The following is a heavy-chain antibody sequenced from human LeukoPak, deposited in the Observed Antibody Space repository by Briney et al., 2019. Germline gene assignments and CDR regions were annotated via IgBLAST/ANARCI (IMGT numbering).Heavy chain of an antibody. V-gene: IGHV1-24*01. D-gene: IGHD1-1*01. CDR3: AKYNWNSHDAFDI. Sequence: ASVKVSCKVSGYTLTKLSMHWVRQAPGKGLEWMAGFDPEDDETIYAQKFQGRVTITEDTSTDTAYMELSSLRSEDTAVYYCAKYNWNSHDAFDIWGQGTMVTVSS. CDR2: FDPEDDET. CDR1: GYTLTKLS. J-gene: IGHJ3*02.